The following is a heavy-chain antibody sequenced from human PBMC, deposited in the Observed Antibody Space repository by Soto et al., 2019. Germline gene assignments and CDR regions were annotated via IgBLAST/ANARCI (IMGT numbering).Heavy chain of an antibody. CDR2: VSTDGGNT. D-gene: IGHD6-13*01. J-gene: IGHJ4*02. CDR3: ARGLQQLGH. CDR1: GFTFSNYA. V-gene: IGHV3-23*01. Sequence: EVQLLESGGGLVQPGGSLRLSCAASGFTFSNYAITWVRQAPGKGLDWISSVSTDGGNTYYAYSVKGRFTISRDNSKNTLYLQMNSLRVDDTATFYCARGLQQLGHWGQGALVTVSS.